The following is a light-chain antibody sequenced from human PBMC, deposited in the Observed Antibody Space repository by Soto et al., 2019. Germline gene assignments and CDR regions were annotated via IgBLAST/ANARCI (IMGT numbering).Light chain of an antibody. CDR1: QSTSSW. Sequence: DIQMTQSPSTLSASVGDRVTITCRASQSTSSWLAWYQQKPGKAPKLLIYDASSLESGVPSRFSGSGSGTEFTLTISSLQPDDFATYYCQQYNSYLYTFGQGTKVDIK. J-gene: IGKJ2*01. CDR2: DAS. CDR3: QQYNSYLYT. V-gene: IGKV1-5*01.